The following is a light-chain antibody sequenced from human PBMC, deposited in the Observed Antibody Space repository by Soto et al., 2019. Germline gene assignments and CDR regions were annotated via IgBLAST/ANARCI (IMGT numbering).Light chain of an antibody. CDR1: QSVSGN. V-gene: IGKV3-15*01. J-gene: IGKJ1*01. CDR3: QQYNNWPGT. Sequence: DIVMTQSPATLSVSPGERATLSCRASQSVSGNLALYQQKPGQAPRLLIFGASTRATGIPARFSGSGSWTEFTLTISSLQFEDFAVYYCQQYNNWPGTFGQGTKVQIK. CDR2: GAS.